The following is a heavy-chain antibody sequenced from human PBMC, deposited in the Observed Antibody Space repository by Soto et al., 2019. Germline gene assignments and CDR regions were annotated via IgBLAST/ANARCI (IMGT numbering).Heavy chain of an antibody. J-gene: IGHJ6*03. V-gene: IGHV3-9*01. CDR1: GFTFDDYA. Sequence: EVQLVESGGGLVQPGRSLRLSCAASGFTFDDYAMHWVRQAPGKGLEWVSGISWNSGSIGYADSVKGRFTISRDNAKNSQYLQMNSLRVEDTALYYFAKDFRRRGYYYYYMDVWGKGTTVTVSS. CDR2: ISWNSGSI. CDR3: AKDFRRRGYYYYYMDV.